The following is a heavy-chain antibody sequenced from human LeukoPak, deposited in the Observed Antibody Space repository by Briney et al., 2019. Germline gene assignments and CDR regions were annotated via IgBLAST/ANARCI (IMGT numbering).Heavy chain of an antibody. CDR3: AREAGVGATDY. CDR1: GGSFSGYY. D-gene: IGHD1-26*01. Sequence: SETLSLTCAVYGGSFSGYYWSWIRQPPGKGLEWIGEINHSGSTNYNPSLKSRVTISVDTSKNQFSLKLSSVTAADTAVYYCAREAGVGATDYWGQGTLVTVSS. CDR2: INHSGST. J-gene: IGHJ4*02. V-gene: IGHV4-34*01.